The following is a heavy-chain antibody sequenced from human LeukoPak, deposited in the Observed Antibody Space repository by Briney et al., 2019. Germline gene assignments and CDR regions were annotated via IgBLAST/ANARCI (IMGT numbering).Heavy chain of an antibody. CDR1: GYTLTSYG. D-gene: IGHD3-10*01. CDR2: ISAYNGNT. Sequence: GASVKVSCKASGYTLTSYGISWVGQAPAQGLEWMGWISAYNGNTNYEQKLQGRVTMTTDTSTSTAYMELRSLRSDDTAVYYCARVGHYYGSGSSYTYYYYYMDVWGKGTAVTVSS. J-gene: IGHJ6*03. V-gene: IGHV1-18*01. CDR3: ARVGHYYGSGSSYTYYYYYMDV.